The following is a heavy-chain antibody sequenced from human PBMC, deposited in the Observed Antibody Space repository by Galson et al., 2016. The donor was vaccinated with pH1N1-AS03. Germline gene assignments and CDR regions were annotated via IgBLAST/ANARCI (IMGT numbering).Heavy chain of an antibody. CDR2: IWYDGSNK. D-gene: IGHD3-10*01. CDR1: GFSFSSFG. CDR3: ARGRGYGQYYFDY. J-gene: IGHJ4*02. V-gene: IGHV3-33*01. Sequence: SLRLSCAAPGFSFSSFGMHWVRQAPSKGLEWVAVIWYDGSNKYYADSVKGRFTVSRDNTKNTLYLQMNSPRVEDTAVYFCARGRGYGQYYFDYWGQGTLVTVSS.